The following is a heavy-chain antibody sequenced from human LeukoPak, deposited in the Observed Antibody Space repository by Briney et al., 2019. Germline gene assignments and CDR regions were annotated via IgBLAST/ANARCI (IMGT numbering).Heavy chain of an antibody. V-gene: IGHV1-18*01. CDR2: ISAYNGNT. D-gene: IGHD3-22*01. CDR3: ARGLYYYDSSGYYSFDY. CDR1: GYTFTSYG. J-gene: IGHJ4*02. Sequence: ASVKVSCKASGYTFTSYGISWVRQAPGQGLEWMGWISAYNGNTNYAQKLQGRVTMTTDTSTSTAYMGLRSLRSDDTAVYYCARGLYYYDSSGYYSFDYWGQGTLVTVSS.